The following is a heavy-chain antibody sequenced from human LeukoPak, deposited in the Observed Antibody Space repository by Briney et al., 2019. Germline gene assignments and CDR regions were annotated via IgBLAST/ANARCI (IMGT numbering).Heavy chain of an antibody. Sequence: GESLKISCKGYGYSFTRNWIGWVRQMPGKGLEWMGTIYPADSDTRYSPSFQGQVTFSADNSISTAFLQWSSLKASDTAMYYCARPGTTGTTIWGQGTLVTVSS. V-gene: IGHV5-51*01. J-gene: IGHJ4*02. CDR2: IYPADSDT. CDR1: GYSFTRNW. CDR3: ARPGTTGTTI. D-gene: IGHD1-1*01.